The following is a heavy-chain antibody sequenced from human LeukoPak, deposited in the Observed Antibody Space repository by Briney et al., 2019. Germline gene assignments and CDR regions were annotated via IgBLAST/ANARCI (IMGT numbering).Heavy chain of an antibody. J-gene: IGHJ5*02. V-gene: IGHV3-7*01. Sequence: GGSLRLSCAASGFTFSRDWMSWVRQAPGKGLEWVANIKQDGSEKYYVDSVKGRFLISRDNSKNTVYLQMNSLRPEDTALYYCARESHEGATRAYNWFDPWGQGTLVTVSS. CDR3: ARESHEGATRAYNWFDP. CDR2: IKQDGSEK. CDR1: GFTFSRDW. D-gene: IGHD1-26*01.